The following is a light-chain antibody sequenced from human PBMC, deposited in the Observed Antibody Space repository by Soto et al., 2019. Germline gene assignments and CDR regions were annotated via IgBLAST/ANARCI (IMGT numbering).Light chain of an antibody. V-gene: IGLV1-40*01. Sequence: QSVLTQTPSVSGAPGQRVTISCTGSSSDIGAGYDVHWYQQLPGTAPKLLIYGNNNRPSGVPDRFSGSKSGTSASLAITGLQAEDEAYYNCQSYDSSLSVVVFGGGTQLTVL. CDR1: SSDIGAGYD. CDR2: GNN. J-gene: IGLJ2*01. CDR3: QSYDSSLSVVV.